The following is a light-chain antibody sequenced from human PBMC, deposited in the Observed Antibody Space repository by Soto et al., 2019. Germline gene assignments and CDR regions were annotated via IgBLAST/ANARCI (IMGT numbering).Light chain of an antibody. CDR2: MGF. CDR1: QSLLNRNGQNC. V-gene: IGKV2-28*01. J-gene: IGKJ4*01. CDR3: MQALESPPT. Sequence: DLVMTQSPLSLPVTPGEPASISCRSSQSLLNRNGQNCLDWYLQKPGQSPQLLIHMGFIRASGVPDRFSGSASGTYFTLTISGVEAEDVGVYYCMQALESPPTFGGGTKVEIK.